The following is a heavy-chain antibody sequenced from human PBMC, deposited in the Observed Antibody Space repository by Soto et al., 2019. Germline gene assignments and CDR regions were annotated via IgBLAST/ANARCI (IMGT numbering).Heavy chain of an antibody. CDR3: AKEIMAAAYATTSAFDL. V-gene: IGHV3-23*01. CDR1: GFTFSSFA. CDR2: GDGSGYDT. J-gene: IGHJ4*02. D-gene: IGHD2-15*01. Sequence: ERQLLESGGGLVQPVGSRRLSCVASGFTFSSFAMGWVRQSPGTGLEWVAGGDGSGYDTSFPASVNGRFTISRDNSENTLFLNMTNLRAEDTASYSCAKEIMAAAYATTSAFDLGGPGTVVSVS.